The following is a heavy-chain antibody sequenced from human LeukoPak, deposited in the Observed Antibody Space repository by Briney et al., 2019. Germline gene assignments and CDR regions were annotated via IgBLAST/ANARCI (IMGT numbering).Heavy chain of an antibody. Sequence: PSETLSLTRTVSGGSISSGGYYWSWIRQHPGKGLEWIGYIYYSGSTYYNPSLKSRVTISVDTSKNQSSLKLSSVTAADTAVYYCARDAAAGKVDVWGQGTTVTVSS. V-gene: IGHV4-31*03. J-gene: IGHJ6*02. D-gene: IGHD6-13*01. CDR3: ARDAAAGKVDV. CDR1: GGSISSGGYY. CDR2: IYYSGST.